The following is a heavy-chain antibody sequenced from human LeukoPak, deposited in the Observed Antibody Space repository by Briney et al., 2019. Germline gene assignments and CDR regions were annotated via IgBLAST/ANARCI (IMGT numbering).Heavy chain of an antibody. CDR3: ARMCSGGSCYSFQH. V-gene: IGHV1-18*01. CDR2: ISAYNGNT. D-gene: IGHD2-15*01. J-gene: IGHJ1*01. CDR1: GYTFTSYG. Sequence: ASVKVSCKASGYTFTSYGISWVRQAPGQGLEWMGWISAYNGNTNYAQKLQGRVTMTTDASTSTAYMELRSLRSDDTAVYYCARMCSGGSCYSFQHWGQGTLVTVSS.